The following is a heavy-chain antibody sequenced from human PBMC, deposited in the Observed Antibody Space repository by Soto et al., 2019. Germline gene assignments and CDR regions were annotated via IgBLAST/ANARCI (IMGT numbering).Heavy chain of an antibody. D-gene: IGHD3-16*01. V-gene: IGHV3-74*01. J-gene: IGHJ5*02. CDR2: INSDASHT. Sequence: PGGSLRLSCAASGFTFSTYWMHWIRQVPGKGLEWVSRINSDASHTYYADSVKGRFTISRDNAKNTLHLEMNSLRAEDTAVYYCAREMGACSDSSCYPGPYDSWGQGTLVTVSS. CDR1: GFTFSTYW. CDR3: AREMGACSDSSCYPGPYDS.